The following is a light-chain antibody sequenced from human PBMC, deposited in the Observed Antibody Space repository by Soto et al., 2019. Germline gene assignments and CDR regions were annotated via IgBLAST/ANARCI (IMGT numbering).Light chain of an antibody. Sequence: EIVLTQSPATLSLSPGERATLSCRASQSVSSSLAWYQQKPGQAPSLLIYDASSRATGIPARFSGSGSGTDFTLTISSLEPEDFALYYRQERDNRPRTFGQGTKLEIK. J-gene: IGKJ2*02. V-gene: IGKV3-11*01. CDR2: DAS. CDR3: QERDNRPRT. CDR1: QSVSSS.